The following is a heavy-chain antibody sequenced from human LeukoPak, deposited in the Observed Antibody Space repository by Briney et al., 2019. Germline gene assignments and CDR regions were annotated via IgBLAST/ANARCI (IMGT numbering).Heavy chain of an antibody. V-gene: IGHV5-51*01. CDR2: IYPGDSDN. CDR1: RYSFTDYW. CDR3: ARRTVTRYAWYFDL. J-gene: IGHJ2*01. D-gene: IGHD4-17*01. Sequence: GESLKISCKGSRYSFTDYWIGWVRQLPGKGLEWVGIIYPGDSDNRYSPSFQGQVTISADKSISTAYLQWSSLKASDTAMYYCARRTVTRYAWYFDLWGRGTLVTVSS.